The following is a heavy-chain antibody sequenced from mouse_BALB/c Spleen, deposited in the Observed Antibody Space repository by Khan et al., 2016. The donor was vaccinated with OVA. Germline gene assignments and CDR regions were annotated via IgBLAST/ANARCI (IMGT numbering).Heavy chain of an antibody. D-gene: IGHD2-13*01. Sequence: EVELVESGGDLVKPGGSLKLSCAASGFTFSSYSMSWVRQTPDKRLEWVASISSGGDYTYYPDSVKGRFTISRDNANNTLYLQMSDLKSEDTGMYYCAGDLRGAFAYWGQGTLVTVSA. V-gene: IGHV5-6*01. CDR1: GFTFSSYS. CDR2: ISSGGDYT. J-gene: IGHJ3*01. CDR3: AGDLRGAFAY.